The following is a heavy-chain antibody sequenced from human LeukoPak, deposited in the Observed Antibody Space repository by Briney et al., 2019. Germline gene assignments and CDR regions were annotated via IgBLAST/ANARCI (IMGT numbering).Heavy chain of an antibody. Sequence: SVKVSCTASGGTFSSYAIGWVRQAPRQGLEWMGGIIPIFGTANYAQKFQGRVTITADESTSTAYMELSSLRSEDTAVYYCARDRWSGYYVFDYWGQGTLVTVSS. CDR2: IIPIFGTA. D-gene: IGHD3-3*01. CDR1: GGTFSSYA. V-gene: IGHV1-69*13. J-gene: IGHJ4*02. CDR3: ARDRWSGYYVFDY.